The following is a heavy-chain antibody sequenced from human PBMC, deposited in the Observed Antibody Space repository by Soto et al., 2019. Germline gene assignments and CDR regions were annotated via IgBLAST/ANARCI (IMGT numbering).Heavy chain of an antibody. CDR2: ISGSGGST. Sequence: EVQLLESGGGLVQPGGSLRLSCAASGFTFSSYAMSWVRQAPGKGLEWVSAISGSGGSTYYADSVKGRFTISRDNSKNSLYLQMDSLGAEDTAVYYCAKNVGGYCSGGSCYRGYFDYWGQGTLVTVSS. CDR1: GFTFSSYA. V-gene: IGHV3-23*01. CDR3: AKNVGGYCSGGSCYRGYFDY. D-gene: IGHD2-15*01. J-gene: IGHJ4*02.